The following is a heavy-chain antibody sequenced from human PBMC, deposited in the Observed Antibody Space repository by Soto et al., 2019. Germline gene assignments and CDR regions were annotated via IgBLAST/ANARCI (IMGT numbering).Heavy chain of an antibody. Sequence: QVQLQESGPGLVKPSGTLSLTCAVSGGSISSSNWWSWVRQPPGKGLEWIGEIYHSGSTNYNPSLTSRVTISVDKSKKQFSLKLSSVTAADTAVYSCERRPSLRYFDYWGQGNLVTVSS. D-gene: IGHD3-9*01. V-gene: IGHV4-4*02. CDR2: IYHSGST. CDR3: ERRPSLRYFDY. J-gene: IGHJ4*02. CDR1: GGSISSSNW.